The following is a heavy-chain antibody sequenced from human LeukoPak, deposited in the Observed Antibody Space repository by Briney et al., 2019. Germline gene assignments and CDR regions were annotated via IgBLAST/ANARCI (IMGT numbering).Heavy chain of an antibody. D-gene: IGHD6-13*01. CDR2: INHSGST. Sequence: SETLSLTCAVYGGSFSGYYWSWLRQPPGKGLEWIGEINHSGSTNYNPSLKSRVTISVDTSKNQFSLKLSSVTAADTAVYYCARKYSSSWTYNNYYFDYWGQGTLVTVSS. V-gene: IGHV4-34*01. J-gene: IGHJ4*02. CDR1: GGSFSGYY. CDR3: ARKYSSSWTYNNYYFDY.